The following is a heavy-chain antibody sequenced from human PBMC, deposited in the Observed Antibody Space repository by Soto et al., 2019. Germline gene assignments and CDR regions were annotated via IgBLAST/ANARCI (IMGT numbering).Heavy chain of an antibody. CDR3: SSTSSHFTGFDS. Sequence: SETLSLTCAVSGGSISSNHWWNWVRQPPGRGLEWIGEIYHSGSSHYNPSLKTRVTISVDKSKSQFSLKLTSVTAADTAVYFCSSTSSHFTGFDSWGQGTLVTVSS. J-gene: IGHJ4*02. CDR1: GGSISSNHW. CDR2: IYHSGSS. V-gene: IGHV4-4*02. D-gene: IGHD2-2*01.